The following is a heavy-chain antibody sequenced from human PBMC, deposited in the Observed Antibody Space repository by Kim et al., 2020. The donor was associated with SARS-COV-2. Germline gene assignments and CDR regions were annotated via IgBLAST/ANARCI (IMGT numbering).Heavy chain of an antibody. CDR3: ASTTIYYAIGSLFYFGY. J-gene: IGHJ4*02. CDR1: GGSVSSGSYY. Sequence: SETLSLTCTVSGGSVSSGSYYWSWIRQPPGKGLEWIGYIYYSGSTNYNPSLKSRVTISVDTSKNQFSLKLSSVTAADTAVYYCASTTIYYAIGSLFYFGYWGQGTLVTVSS. D-gene: IGHD2-8*01. V-gene: IGHV4-61*01. CDR2: IYYSGST.